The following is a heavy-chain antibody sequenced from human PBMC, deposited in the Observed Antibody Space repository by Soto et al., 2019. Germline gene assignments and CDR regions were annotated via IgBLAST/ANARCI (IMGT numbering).Heavy chain of an antibody. D-gene: IGHD2-15*01. CDR3: ARKKSGDSVLLKY. CDR1: GYSFTAYY. V-gene: IGHV1-2*02. J-gene: IGHJ4*02. Sequence: QVQLVQSGAEVKEPGASLKVSCKASGYSFTAYYLHWVRQAHGQGREWMGWINPNSGGTNYAQKFQGRVTMTRDTSTSTVHMELSSLTSDDTAVYYCARKKSGDSVLLKYWGQGTPVTVSS. CDR2: INPNSGGT.